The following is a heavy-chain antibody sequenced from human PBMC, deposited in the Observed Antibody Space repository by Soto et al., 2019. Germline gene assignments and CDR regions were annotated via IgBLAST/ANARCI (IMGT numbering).Heavy chain of an antibody. Sequence: SVKVSCRTSGGTFTNFAISGVRQAPGRGLEWMGGITPIFDTTKYAQEFQGRVTITADESSTTAYMEMSSLRSEDTAVYFCARRKWDILVHSPNAFDIWGQGTLVPVSS. CDR3: ARRKWDILVHSPNAFDI. D-gene: IGHD2-8*02. CDR1: GGTFTNFA. V-gene: IGHV1-69*13. CDR2: ITPIFDTT. J-gene: IGHJ3*02.